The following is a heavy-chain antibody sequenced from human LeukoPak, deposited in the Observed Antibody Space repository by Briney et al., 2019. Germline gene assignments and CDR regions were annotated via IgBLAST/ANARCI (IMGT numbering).Heavy chain of an antibody. D-gene: IGHD1-7*01. Sequence: PSETLSLTCAVYGGSFSGYYWSWIRQPPGKGLEWIGEINHRGSTNYNPSLKSRVTISVDTSKNQFFLKLSSVTAADTAVYYYARALTGTFDYWGQGTLVTVSS. CDR1: GGSFSGYY. V-gene: IGHV4-34*01. J-gene: IGHJ4*02. CDR3: ARALTGTFDY. CDR2: INHRGST.